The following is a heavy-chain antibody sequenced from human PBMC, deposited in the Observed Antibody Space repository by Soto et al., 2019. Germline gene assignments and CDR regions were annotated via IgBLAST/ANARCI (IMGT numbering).Heavy chain of an antibody. V-gene: IGHV4-39*07. CDR2: IYYSGST. J-gene: IGHJ4*02. D-gene: IGHD3-22*01. CDR3: ARAGDSSGYGDY. Sequence: SETPALTFTVSGGSISSSSYYWGWIRQPPGKGLEWIGSIYYSGSTYYNPSLKSRVTISVDKSKNQFSLKLSSVTAADTAVYYCARAGDSSGYGDYWGQGTLVTVSS. CDR1: GGSISSSSYY.